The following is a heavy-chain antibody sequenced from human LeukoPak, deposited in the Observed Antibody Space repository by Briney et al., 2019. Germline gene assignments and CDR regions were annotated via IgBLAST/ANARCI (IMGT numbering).Heavy chain of an antibody. D-gene: IGHD5-18*01. CDR3: ARATTDYSYGFYYFDY. CDR1: SGSISTSNYY. V-gene: IGHV4-39*07. CDR2: IFYSGST. J-gene: IGHJ4*02. Sequence: SETLSLTCTVSSGSISTSNYYWGWVRQPPGKALEWIGNIFYSGSTYYSPSLKSRVTISLDTSRNQFSLKLSSVTAADTAVYYCARATTDYSYGFYYFDYWGQGTLVTVSS.